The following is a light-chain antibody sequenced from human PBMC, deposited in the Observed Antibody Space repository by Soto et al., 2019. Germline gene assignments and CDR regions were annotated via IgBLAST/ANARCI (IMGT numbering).Light chain of an antibody. CDR2: AAS. V-gene: IGKV1-27*01. Sequence: DIQMTQSPSSLSASVGDRVTITCRASQSIRNYLAWYQQKPGKVPKLLIYAASTLQSGVPSRFSGSGSGTDFTLTISSLQPEDVATYYCQKYNSSPLFTFGQGTKLDIK. J-gene: IGKJ3*01. CDR1: QSIRNY. CDR3: QKYNSSPLFT.